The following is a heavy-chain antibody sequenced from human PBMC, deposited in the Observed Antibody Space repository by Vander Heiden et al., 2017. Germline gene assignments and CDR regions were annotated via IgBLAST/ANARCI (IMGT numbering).Heavy chain of an antibody. CDR3: ARYCSSTSCYKFDS. CDR2: MDPKTGNR. Sequence: QEQLVQSGAEVKKPGASVQVSCKASGYTFSNYEINWGRQAAGQGLEWVGWMDPKTGNRGYAQKFQGRVTMTTNTSITTAYMELSSLRSEDTAVYYCARYCSSTSCYKFDSWGQGTLVTVSS. V-gene: IGHV1-8*01. CDR1: GYTFSNYE. J-gene: IGHJ4*02. D-gene: IGHD2-2*01.